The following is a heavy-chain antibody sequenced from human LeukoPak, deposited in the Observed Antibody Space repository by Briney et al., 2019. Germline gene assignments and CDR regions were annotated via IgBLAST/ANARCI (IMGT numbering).Heavy chain of an antibody. D-gene: IGHD6-13*01. J-gene: IGHJ6*02. Sequence: GGSLRLSCAASGFTFSDYYMSWVRQAPGKGLEWVANIKQDGSEKYYVDSVKGRFTISRDNAKNSPYLQMNSLRAEDTAVYYCARGGQLVSWMIYYYYGMDVWGQGTTVTVSS. CDR2: IKQDGSEK. CDR1: GFTFSDYY. CDR3: ARGGQLVSWMIYYYYGMDV. V-gene: IGHV3-7*01.